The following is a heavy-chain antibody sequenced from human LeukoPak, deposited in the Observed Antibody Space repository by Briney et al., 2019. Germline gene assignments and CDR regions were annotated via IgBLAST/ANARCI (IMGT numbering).Heavy chain of an antibody. CDR3: ARTGYSSSSGWAYYYYYYMDV. Sequence: GGSLRLSCAASGFTFSSYSMDWVRQALGKGLEWVSYISSSSSTIYYADSVKGRFTISRDNAKNSLYLQMNSLRDEDTAVYYCARTGYSSSSGWAYYYYYYMDVWGKGTTVTVSS. CDR2: ISSSSSTI. D-gene: IGHD6-6*01. J-gene: IGHJ6*03. CDR1: GFTFSSYS. V-gene: IGHV3-48*02.